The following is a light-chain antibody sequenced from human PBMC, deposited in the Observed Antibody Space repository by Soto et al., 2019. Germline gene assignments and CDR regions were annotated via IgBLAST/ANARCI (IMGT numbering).Light chain of an antibody. CDR2: NVS. V-gene: IGLV1-36*01. CDR1: SSNFGNNA. J-gene: IGLJ3*02. Sequence: QSVLTQPPSVSEDPRQRVTISCSGSSSNFGNNAVNWYQQLPGKAPKLLIYNVSQRPSGVPDRFSASKSGTSASLVISGLRSDDEADYYCASWDDILSVGLFGGGTKLTVL. CDR3: ASWDDILSVGL.